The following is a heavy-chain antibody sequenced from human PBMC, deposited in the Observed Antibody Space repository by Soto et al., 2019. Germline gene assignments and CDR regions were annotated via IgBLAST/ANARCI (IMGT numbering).Heavy chain of an antibody. Sequence: GASGEVSSKAIGDRFTRHYMHWMRQAPGQGLEWMGWISAYNGNTNYALKLQGRVTMTTDTSTSTAYMELRSLRSDDTAVYYCAREGGSYLRKAIDYWGQGTLVTVSS. CDR1: GDRFTRHY. CDR3: AREGGSYLRKAIDY. V-gene: IGHV1-18*04. J-gene: IGHJ4*02. CDR2: ISAYNGNT. D-gene: IGHD1-26*01.